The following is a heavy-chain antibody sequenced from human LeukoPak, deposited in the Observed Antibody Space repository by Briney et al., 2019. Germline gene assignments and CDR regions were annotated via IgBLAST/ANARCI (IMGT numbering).Heavy chain of an antibody. V-gene: IGHV4-39*01. D-gene: IGHD3-22*01. CDR3: AAGGSSGHFDY. J-gene: IGHJ4*02. CDR2: IYYSGRT. Sequence: SETLSLTCTVSGGSISSSTYYWGWIRQPPGKGLGWIGSIYYSGRTYYNPSLKSRVTISVDTSKNQFSLKLSSVIAADTAVYYCAAGGSSGHFDYWGQGTLVTVSS. CDR1: GGSISSSTYY.